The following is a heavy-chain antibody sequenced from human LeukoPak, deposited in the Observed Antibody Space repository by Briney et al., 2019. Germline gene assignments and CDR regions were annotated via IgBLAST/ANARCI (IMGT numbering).Heavy chain of an antibody. J-gene: IGHJ4*02. CDR3: ASDSYCGGDCYSANDY. V-gene: IGHV3-30-3*01. D-gene: IGHD2-21*02. CDR2: ISYDGSNK. CDR1: GFTFSSYA. Sequence: PGGSLRLSCAASGFTFSSYAMHWVRQAPGKGLEGVAVISYDGSNKYYADSVKGRFTISRDNSKNTLYLQMNSLRAEDTAVYYCASDSYCGGDCYSANDYWGQGTLVTVSS.